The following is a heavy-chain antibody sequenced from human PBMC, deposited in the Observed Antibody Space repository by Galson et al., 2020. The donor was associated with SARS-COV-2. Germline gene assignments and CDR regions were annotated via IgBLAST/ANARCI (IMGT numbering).Heavy chain of an antibody. CDR1: GFSLSNSGMG. V-gene: IGHV2-5*02. Sequence: SGPTLVKPTQTLTLTCTFSGFSLSNSGMGVGWIRQPPGKALEWLALIYWDDDKRYNPSLKSRLTITKGTSKNQVVLTMTNMDLIDTGTYFCAHRQGVTSGWGTTWFDPWGQGTLVTVSS. CDR2: IYWDDDK. CDR3: AHRQGVTSGWGTTWFDP. D-gene: IGHD3-10*01. J-gene: IGHJ5*02.